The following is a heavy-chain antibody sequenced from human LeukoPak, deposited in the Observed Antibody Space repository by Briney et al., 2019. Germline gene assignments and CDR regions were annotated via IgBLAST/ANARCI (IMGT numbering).Heavy chain of an antibody. J-gene: IGHJ4*02. V-gene: IGHV4-59*08. CDR2: IYYSGST. CDR3: ASANRGPNSSWSFDY. Sequence: PSETLSLTCTVSGGSISSYYWSWIRQPPGKGLEWIGYIYYSGSTNYNPSLKSRVTISVDTSKNQFSLKLSSVTAADTAVYYCASANRGPNSSWSFDYWGQGTLVTVSS. D-gene: IGHD6-13*01. CDR1: GGSISSYY.